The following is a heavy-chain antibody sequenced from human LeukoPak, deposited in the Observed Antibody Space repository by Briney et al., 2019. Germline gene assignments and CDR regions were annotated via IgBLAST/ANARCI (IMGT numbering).Heavy chain of an antibody. CDR2: IYTSGST. CDR3: ARGTLRGDGDYFFDY. Sequence: SQTLSLTCTVSGGSIRSGSYYWSWIRQPAGKGLEWIGRIYTSGSTNYNPTLKSRVTISVDTSKNQFSLKLSSVTAADTAVYYCARGTLRGDGDYFFDYWGQGTLVTVSS. V-gene: IGHV4-61*02. D-gene: IGHD2-21*02. J-gene: IGHJ4*02. CDR1: GGSIRSGSYY.